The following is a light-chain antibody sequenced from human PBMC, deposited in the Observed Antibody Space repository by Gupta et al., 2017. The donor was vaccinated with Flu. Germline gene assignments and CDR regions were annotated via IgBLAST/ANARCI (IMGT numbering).Light chain of an antibody. CDR1: SSNIGGGYD. CDR3: QSYDNNQSGAAV. Sequence: QSVLTQPPSVSGAPGQRVSISCFGSSSNIGGGYDVQWYQQHPATTPKLLIFANNNRHAGGAARFSGSTSGTSASLAITGLPTDEEADYYCQSYDNNQSGAAVFGGGTKLTVL. J-gene: IGLJ2*01. V-gene: IGLV1-40*01. CDR2: ANN.